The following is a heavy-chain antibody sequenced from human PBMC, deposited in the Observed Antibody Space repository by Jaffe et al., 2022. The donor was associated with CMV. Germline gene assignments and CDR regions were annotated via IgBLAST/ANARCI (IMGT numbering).Heavy chain of an antibody. CDR1: GGTFSSYA. Sequence: QVQLVQSGAEVKKPGSSVKVSCKASGGTFSSYAISWVRQAPGQGLEWMGRIIPILGIANYAQKFQGRVTITADKSTSTAYMELSSLRSEDTAVYYCARMAHGGKDRSDYWGQGTLVTVSS. J-gene: IGHJ4*02. CDR3: ARMAHGGKDRSDY. CDR2: IIPILGIA. V-gene: IGHV1-69*09. D-gene: IGHD2-15*01.